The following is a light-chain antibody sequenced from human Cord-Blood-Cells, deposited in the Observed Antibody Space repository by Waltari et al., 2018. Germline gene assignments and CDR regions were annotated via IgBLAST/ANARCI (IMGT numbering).Light chain of an antibody. J-gene: IGLJ2*01. CDR2: EVS. Sequence: QSALTQPASVSGSPGQSITISCTGTSGDAGGYTYVPWYQQHPGKAPKLMIYEVSNRPSGVSNRFSGSKSGNTASLTISGLQAEDEADYYCSSYTSSSTVVFGGGTKLTVL. CDR1: SGDAGGYTY. CDR3: SSYTSSSTVV. V-gene: IGLV2-14*01.